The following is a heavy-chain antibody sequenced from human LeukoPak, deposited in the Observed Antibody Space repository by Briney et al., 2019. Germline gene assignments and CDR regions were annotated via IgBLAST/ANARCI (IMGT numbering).Heavy chain of an antibody. CDR2: INQDGSEK. J-gene: IGHJ6*03. D-gene: IGHD3-16*01. Sequence: GGSLRLSCAASGFTFSSYWMSWVRQAAGKGLEWVANINQDGSEKYYVDSVKGRFTISRDNAKNSLYLQMNSLRAEDTAVYYCARPGGYYYYYYLDVWGKGTTVTVSS. CDR1: GFTFSSYW. V-gene: IGHV3-7*01. CDR3: ARPGGYYYYYYLDV.